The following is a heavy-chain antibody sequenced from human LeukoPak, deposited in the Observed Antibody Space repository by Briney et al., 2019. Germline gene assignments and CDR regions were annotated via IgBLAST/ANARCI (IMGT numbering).Heavy chain of an antibody. CDR3: TRESPAGDYYESSGYGTSY. D-gene: IGHD3-22*01. CDR2: IRYDGSNK. Sequence: GGSLRLSCAASGFTFSSYGMHWVRQAPGKGLEWVAFIRYDGSNKLYGDSVKGRFTISRDNSKNTLFLQLNSLRAEDTAVYYCTRESPAGDYYESSGYGTSYWGQGTLVTVSS. J-gene: IGHJ4*02. V-gene: IGHV3-30*02. CDR1: GFTFSSYG.